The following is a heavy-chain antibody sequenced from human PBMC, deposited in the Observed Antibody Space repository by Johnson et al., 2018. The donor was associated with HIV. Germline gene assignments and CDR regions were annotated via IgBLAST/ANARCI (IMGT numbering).Heavy chain of an antibody. CDR1: GFTFSNAW. Sequence: VHLVESGGDLVEPGESLRLSCVASGFTFSNAWMHWVRQAPGKGLEWVGRIKSKTDGGTIDYAAPVKGRFTISRDDSKNTLYLQMNSLKTEDTAVYYCTTKPYSSSWYGAFDIWGQGTMVTVSS. V-gene: IGHV3-15*01. CDR2: IKSKTDGGTI. J-gene: IGHJ3*02. D-gene: IGHD6-13*01. CDR3: TTKPYSSSWYGAFDI.